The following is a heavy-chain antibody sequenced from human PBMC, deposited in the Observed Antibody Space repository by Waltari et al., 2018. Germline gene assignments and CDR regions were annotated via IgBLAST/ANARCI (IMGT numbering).Heavy chain of an antibody. Sequence: EVQLLESGGGLVQPGGSLRLSCAASGFTFSSYAMSWVRQAPGKGLEWVSAISWRGGSTDYADSGKGRFTISRDNSKNTRYLQMNSLRAEDTAVYYCAKDAWLPLYYFDYWGQGTLVTVSS. CDR2: ISWRGGST. J-gene: IGHJ4*02. CDR1: GFTFSSYA. D-gene: IGHD5-12*01. CDR3: AKDAWLPLYYFDY. V-gene: IGHV3-23*01.